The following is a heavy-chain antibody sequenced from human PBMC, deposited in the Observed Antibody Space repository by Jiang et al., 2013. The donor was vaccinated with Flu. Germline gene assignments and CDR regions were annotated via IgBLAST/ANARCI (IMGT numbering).Heavy chain of an antibody. V-gene: IGHV3-11*05. CDR3: ARDLVLDSSSSYYYYGMDV. D-gene: IGHD6-6*01. J-gene: IGHJ6*02. CDR2: ISSSSSYT. Sequence: EWVSYISSSSSYTNYADSVKGRFTISRDNAKNSLYLQMNSLRAEDTAVYYCARDLVLDSSSSYYYYGMDVWGQGTTVTVSS.